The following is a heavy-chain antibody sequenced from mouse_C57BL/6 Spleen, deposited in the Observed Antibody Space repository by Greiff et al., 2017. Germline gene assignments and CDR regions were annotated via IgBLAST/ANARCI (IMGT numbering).Heavy chain of an antibody. CDR2: IRLKSDNYAT. CDR1: GFTFSNYW. V-gene: IGHV6-3*01. Sequence: DVKLQESGGGLVQPGGSMKLSCVASGFTFSNYWMNWVRQSPEKGLEWVAQIRLKSDNYATHYAESVKGRFTISRDDSKSSVYLPMNNLRAEDTGIYYCTGGITRYYYAMDYWGQGTSVTVSS. D-gene: IGHD2-4*01. CDR3: TGGITRYYYAMDY. J-gene: IGHJ4*01.